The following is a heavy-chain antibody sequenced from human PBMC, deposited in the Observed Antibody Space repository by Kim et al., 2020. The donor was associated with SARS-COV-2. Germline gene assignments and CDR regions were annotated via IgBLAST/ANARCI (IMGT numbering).Heavy chain of an antibody. CDR3: ARAPLPFCSSTSCYEPLDGMDV. J-gene: IGHJ6*02. Sequence: ASVKVSCKASGYTFTSYAMHWVRQAPGQRLEWMGWINAGNGNTKYSQKFQGRVTITRDTSASTAYMELSSLRSEDTAVYYCARAPLPFCSSTSCYEPLDGMDVWGQGTTVTVSS. CDR1: GYTFTSYA. CDR2: INAGNGNT. D-gene: IGHD2-2*01. V-gene: IGHV1-3*01.